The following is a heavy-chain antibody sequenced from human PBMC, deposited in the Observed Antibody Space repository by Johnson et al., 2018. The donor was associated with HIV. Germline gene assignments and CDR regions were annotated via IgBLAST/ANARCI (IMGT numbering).Heavy chain of an antibody. V-gene: IGHV3-13*01. Sequence: VQLVESGGGLKQPGGSLRLSCAASGFTFSSYDMHWVRQATGKGLEWVSTIGTAGDTYYPGSVKGRFTVSREDAKNSLYLQMNSLRAGDTVLYYCARAVCRGGRCYSHDSFDIWGQGTMVTVAS. CDR2: IGTAGDT. D-gene: IGHD2-15*01. J-gene: IGHJ3*02. CDR3: ARAVCRGGRCYSHDSFDI. CDR1: GFTFSSYD.